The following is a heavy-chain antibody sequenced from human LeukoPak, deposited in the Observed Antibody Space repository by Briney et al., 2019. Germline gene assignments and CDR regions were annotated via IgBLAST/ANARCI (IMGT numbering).Heavy chain of an antibody. D-gene: IGHD3-10*01. CDR2: IYHSGST. CDR1: GGSISSSDW. CDR3: ARRGSGSYSPFDY. Sequence: SETLSLTCSVSGGSISSSDWWSWVRQPPGKGLEWIGEIYHSGSTNYNPSLKSRVTISLGTSKNQSSLKLRSVTAADTAVYYCARRGSGSYSPFDYWGQGTLVTVSS. J-gene: IGHJ4*02. V-gene: IGHV4-4*02.